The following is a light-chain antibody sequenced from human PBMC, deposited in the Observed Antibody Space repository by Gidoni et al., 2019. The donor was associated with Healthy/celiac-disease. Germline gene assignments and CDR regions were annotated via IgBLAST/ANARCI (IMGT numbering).Light chain of an antibody. CDR3: QSYDSSLSAVV. J-gene: IGLJ2*01. V-gene: IGLV1-40*01. Sequence: QSVLTQPPSVSGAPGQRVTISCTWSISNIGAGYDVHWYQQLPGTAPKLLIYGNSNRPSGVPDRFSGSKSGTSASLAITGLQAEDEADYYCQSYDSSLSAVVFGGGTKLTVL. CDR1: ISNIGAGYD. CDR2: GNS.